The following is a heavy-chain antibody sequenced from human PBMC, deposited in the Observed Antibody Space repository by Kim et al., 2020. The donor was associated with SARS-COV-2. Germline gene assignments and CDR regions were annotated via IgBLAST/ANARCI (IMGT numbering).Heavy chain of an antibody. CDR1: GGSFSGYY. D-gene: IGHD3-9*01. Sequence: SETLSLTCAVYGGSFSGYYWSWIRQPQGKGMEWIGEINHSGSTKYNPSLKSRVTISVATSKNQCSLKLSAVTAADTAVYYCARVQRYYDILTGSYKRWSWFDPWGQRTLVTFSS. J-gene: IGHJ5*02. CDR2: INHSGST. CDR3: ARVQRYYDILTGSYKRWSWFDP. V-gene: IGHV4-34*01.